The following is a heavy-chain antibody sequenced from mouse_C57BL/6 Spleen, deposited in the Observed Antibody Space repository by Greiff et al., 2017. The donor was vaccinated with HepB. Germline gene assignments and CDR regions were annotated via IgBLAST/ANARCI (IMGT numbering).Heavy chain of an antibody. V-gene: IGHV5-9-1*02. J-gene: IGHJ2*01. CDR1: GFTFSSYA. CDR2: ISSGGDYI. Sequence: EVQRVESGEGLVKPGGSLKLSCAASGFTFSSYAMSWVRQTPEKRLEWVAYISSGGDYIYYADTVKGRFTISRDNARNTLYLQMSSLKSEDTAMYYCTRAPHYYGSSPFDYWGQGTTLTVSS. CDR3: TRAPHYYGSSPFDY. D-gene: IGHD1-1*01.